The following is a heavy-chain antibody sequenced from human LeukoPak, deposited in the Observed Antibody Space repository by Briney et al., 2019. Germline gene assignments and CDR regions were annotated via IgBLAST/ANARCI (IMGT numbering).Heavy chain of an antibody. CDR3: ARDRYCSSTSCYPRYFDY. CDR2: INQDGSEK. V-gene: IGHV3-7*01. J-gene: IGHJ4*02. D-gene: IGHD2-2*01. CDR1: GFSFSSYW. Sequence: GGSLRLSCAASGFSFSSYWINWVRQAPGKGLEWVANINQDGSEKYYVDSVKGRFTISRDNAKNSLYLQMNSLRAEDTAVYYCARDRYCSSTSCYPRYFDYWGQGTLVTVSS.